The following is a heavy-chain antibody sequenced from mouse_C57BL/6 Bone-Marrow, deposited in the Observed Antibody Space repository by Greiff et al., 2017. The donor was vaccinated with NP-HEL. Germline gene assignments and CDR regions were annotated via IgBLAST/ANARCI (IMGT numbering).Heavy chain of an antibody. J-gene: IGHJ2*01. V-gene: IGHV1-50*01. CDR2: IDPSDSYT. Sequence: QVQLQQPGAELVKPGASVKLSCKASGYTFTSYWMQWVKQRPGQGLEWIGEIDPSDSYTNYNQKFKGKATLTVDTSSSTAYMQLSSLTSEDSAVYYCARATVVATGYFDYWGQGTTLTVSS. CDR3: ARATVVATGYFDY. D-gene: IGHD1-1*01. CDR1: GYTFTSYW.